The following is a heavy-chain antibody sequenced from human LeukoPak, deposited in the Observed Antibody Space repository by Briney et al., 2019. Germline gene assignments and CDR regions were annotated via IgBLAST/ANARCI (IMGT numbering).Heavy chain of an antibody. J-gene: IGHJ4*02. CDR2: IRYDGSNK. CDR1: GFTFSSYG. Sequence: GGSLRLSCAASGFTFSSYGMHWVRQAPGKGLEWVAFIRYDGSNKYYADSVKGRFTISRDNSKNTLYLQMNSLRAEDTAVYYCAKGDYDSSGYYYGLFDYWGQGTLVTVSS. D-gene: IGHD3-22*01. V-gene: IGHV3-30*02. CDR3: AKGDYDSSGYYYGLFDY.